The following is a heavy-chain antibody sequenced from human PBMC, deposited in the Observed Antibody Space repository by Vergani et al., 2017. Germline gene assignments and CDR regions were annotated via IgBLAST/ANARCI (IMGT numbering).Heavy chain of an antibody. Sequence: QVPLQQCGAGLLKPSETLSLTCAVYGGSFSGYFWSWLRQPPGKGLEWIGEVNHSGSTIYNPSLKSRVTISVDTSKNQFSLKLSSVTAADTAVYYCARGKMVPYYYYYGMDVWGQGSTVTVSS. D-gene: IGHD5-24*01. J-gene: IGHJ6*02. CDR2: VNHSGST. V-gene: IGHV4-34*01. CDR3: ARGKMVPYYYYYGMDV. CDR1: GGSFSGYF.